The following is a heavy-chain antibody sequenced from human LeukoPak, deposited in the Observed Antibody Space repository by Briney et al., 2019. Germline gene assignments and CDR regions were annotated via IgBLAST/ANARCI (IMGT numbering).Heavy chain of an antibody. J-gene: IGHJ4*02. Sequence: GGSLRLSCAASGFGFSNYWMSWVRQAPGKGLEWVAYIKVDGTDKYYLNSVEGRFTISRDNAKNSLYLQMNRLRAEDTAVYYCTTIGGLGTDDYWGQGTLVTVSS. CDR2: IKVDGTDK. CDR3: TTIGGLGTDDY. V-gene: IGHV3-7*01. D-gene: IGHD7-27*01. CDR1: GFGFSNYW.